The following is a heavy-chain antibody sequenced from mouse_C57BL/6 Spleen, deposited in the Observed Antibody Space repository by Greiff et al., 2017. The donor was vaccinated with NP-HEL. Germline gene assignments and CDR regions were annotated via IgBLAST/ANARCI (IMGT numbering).Heavy chain of an antibody. Sequence: VQLQQSGPELVKPGASVQISCKASGYAFSSSWMTWVKQRPGQGLEWSGRIYPGDGDPNSNGKFKGKAPLPADKSSRTAYMQLSSLTSEDSAVDFCARSAQATWGFAYWGQGTRVTGSA. CDR3: ARSAQATWGFAY. J-gene: IGHJ3*01. CDR1: GYAFSSSW. V-gene: IGHV1-82*01. D-gene: IGHD3-2*02. CDR2: IYPGDGDP.